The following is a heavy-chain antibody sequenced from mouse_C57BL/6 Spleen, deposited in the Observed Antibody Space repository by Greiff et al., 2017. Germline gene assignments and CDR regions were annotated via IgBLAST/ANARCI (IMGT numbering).Heavy chain of an antibody. J-gene: IGHJ2*01. Sequence: QVQLQQPGAELVKPGASVKMSCKASGYTFTSYWITWVKQRPGQGLEWIGDIYPGSGSTNYNEKFKSKATLTVDTSSSTAYMQLSSLSSEDSAVYYCARGPILLRSFDYWGQGTTLTVSS. V-gene: IGHV1-55*01. CDR1: GYTFTSYW. CDR2: IYPGSGST. CDR3: ARGPILLRSFDY. D-gene: IGHD1-1*01.